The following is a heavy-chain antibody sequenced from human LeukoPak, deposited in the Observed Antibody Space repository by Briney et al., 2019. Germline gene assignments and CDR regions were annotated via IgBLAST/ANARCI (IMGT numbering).Heavy chain of an antibody. CDR1: GFTVSSNY. D-gene: IGHD4-17*01. J-gene: IGHJ3*02. Sequence: GGSLRLSCAASGFTVSSNYMSWVRQAPGKGLEWVSVIYSGGSTYYADSVKGRFTISRDNSKNTLYLQMNSLRAEDTAVYYCARDQTVPPGGAFDIWGQGTMVTVSS. V-gene: IGHV3-53*01. CDR2: IYSGGST. CDR3: ARDQTVPPGGAFDI.